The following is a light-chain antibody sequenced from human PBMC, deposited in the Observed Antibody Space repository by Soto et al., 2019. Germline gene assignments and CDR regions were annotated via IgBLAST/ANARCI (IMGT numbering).Light chain of an antibody. J-gene: IGKJ1*01. V-gene: IGKV1-5*03. CDR3: QQYNSYPWS. CDR1: ESVKSW. Sequence: DIQMTQSPSPLSASIGDRVTITCRASESVKSWLDWYQQKAGKAPKFLIYKASTLESGVPSRFSGSGSGTEFTLTISSLQPDDFATYDCQQYNSYPWSFGQGTKV. CDR2: KAS.